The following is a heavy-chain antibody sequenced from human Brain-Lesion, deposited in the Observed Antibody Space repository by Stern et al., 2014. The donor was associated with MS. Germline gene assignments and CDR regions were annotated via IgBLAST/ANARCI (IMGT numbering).Heavy chain of an antibody. V-gene: IGHV5-51*03. Sequence: EVQLEESGAEVKKPGESLKISCEASGYLFDDYWIGWVRQMSGRGLELVAIIFPRDSNTRYSPSVQGQVPISADKSISPAYLQWSSLKASDPAMYYCARSPATPSGYDRFDYWGQGALVTVSS. CDR3: ARSPATPSGYDRFDY. J-gene: IGHJ4*02. D-gene: IGHD5-12*01. CDR2: IFPRDSNT. CDR1: GYLFDDYW.